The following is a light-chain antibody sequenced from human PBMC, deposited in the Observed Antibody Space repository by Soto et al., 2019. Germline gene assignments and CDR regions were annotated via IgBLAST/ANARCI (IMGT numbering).Light chain of an antibody. CDR2: AAS. V-gene: IGKV3-20*01. CDR1: QTISSTY. J-gene: IGKJ1*01. CDR3: QQYGSSPKT. Sequence: EIVLTQSPGTLSLSPGDRATLSFRASQTISSTYLAWYQQKPGQAPRLLIYAASTRATGIPDRFSGSGSGTDFTLTISRLEPEDFAVYYCQQYGSSPKTFGQGTKVDI.